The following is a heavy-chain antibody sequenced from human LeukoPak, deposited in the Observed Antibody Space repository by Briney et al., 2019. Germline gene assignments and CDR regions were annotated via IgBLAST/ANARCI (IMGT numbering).Heavy chain of an antibody. D-gene: IGHD3-22*01. CDR2: INPNSGDT. CDR3: ASGPTYYYDSSGYYPSAFDI. CDR1: GGTFSSYA. Sequence: GASVKVSCKASGGTFSSYAISWVRQAPGQGLEWMGRINPNSGDTNYAQKFQGRVTMTRDTSISTAYMELSRLRSDDTAVYYCASGPTYYYDSSGYYPSAFDIWGQGTMVTVSS. J-gene: IGHJ3*02. V-gene: IGHV1-2*06.